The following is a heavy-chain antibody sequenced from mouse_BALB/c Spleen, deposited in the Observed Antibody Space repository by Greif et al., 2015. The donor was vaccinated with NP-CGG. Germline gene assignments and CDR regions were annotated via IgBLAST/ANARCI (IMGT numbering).Heavy chain of an antibody. Sequence: EVQLVESGGGLVQPGGSLKLSCATSGFTFSDYYMYWVRQTPEKRLEWVAYISNGGGSTYYPDTVKGRFTISRDNAKNTLYLQMSRLKSEDTAMYYCARHDPGAYWGQGTLVTVSA. CDR2: ISNGGGST. V-gene: IGHV5-12*02. CDR1: GFTFSDYY. J-gene: IGHJ3*01. CDR3: ARHDPGAY.